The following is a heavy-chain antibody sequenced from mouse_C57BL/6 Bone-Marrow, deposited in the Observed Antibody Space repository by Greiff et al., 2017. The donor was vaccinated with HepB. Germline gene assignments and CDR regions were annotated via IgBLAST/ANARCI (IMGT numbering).Heavy chain of an antibody. V-gene: IGHV1-42*01. CDR1: GYSFTGYY. Sequence: VHLQQSGPELVKPGASVKISCKASGYSFTGYYMNWVKQSPEKSLEWIGEINPSTGGTTYNQKFKAKATLTVDKSSSTAYMQLKSLTSEDSAVYYCARRVYDYDDYWYFDVWGTGTTVTVSS. J-gene: IGHJ1*03. CDR3: ARRVYDYDDYWYFDV. D-gene: IGHD2-4*01. CDR2: INPSTGGT.